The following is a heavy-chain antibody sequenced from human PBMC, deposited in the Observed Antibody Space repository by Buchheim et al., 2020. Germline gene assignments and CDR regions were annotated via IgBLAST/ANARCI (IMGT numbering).Heavy chain of an antibody. Sequence: QLQLQESGPGLVKPSETLSLTCTVSGGSISSSSYYWGWIRQPPGKGLGWVGSIYFSGSTYYNPSLKRRVTISVDTSKNQLSLKLSSVTAADTAVYYCARQWTTVVPILSYWGQGTL. J-gene: IGHJ4*02. CDR2: IYFSGST. CDR1: GGSISSSSYY. D-gene: IGHD4-23*01. CDR3: ARQWTTVVPILSY. V-gene: IGHV4-39*01.